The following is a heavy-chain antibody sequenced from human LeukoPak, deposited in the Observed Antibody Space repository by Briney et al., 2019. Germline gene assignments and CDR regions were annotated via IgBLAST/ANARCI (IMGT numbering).Heavy chain of an antibody. D-gene: IGHD5-24*01. V-gene: IGHV3-30*02. CDR3: AGGRDRSSLYFDS. J-gene: IGHJ4*02. CDR2: IRYDGSNK. Sequence: GGSLRLSCAASGFTFSSYGMHWVRQAPGKGLEWVAFIRYDGSNKYYADSVKGRFTISRDNSKNTLYLQMNSLRAEDTAVYYCAGGRDRSSLYFDSWGQGTLVTVSS. CDR1: GFTFSSYG.